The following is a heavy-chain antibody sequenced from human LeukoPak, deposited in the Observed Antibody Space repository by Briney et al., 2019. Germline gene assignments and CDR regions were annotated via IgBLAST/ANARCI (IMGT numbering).Heavy chain of an antibody. J-gene: IGHJ6*02. Sequence: PGGSLRLSCAASGFPFSNHSMNWVPQATGRGLEWVSSISSSSSHIYYAQSVKGRFTISRDNAKNSLYLQMNSLRADDTAVYYCARVTPACSSTSCYLYYYGMDVWGQGTTVTVSS. CDR3: ARVTPACSSTSCYLYYYGMDV. CDR1: GFPFSNHS. V-gene: IGHV3-21*01. D-gene: IGHD2-2*01. CDR2: ISSSSSHI.